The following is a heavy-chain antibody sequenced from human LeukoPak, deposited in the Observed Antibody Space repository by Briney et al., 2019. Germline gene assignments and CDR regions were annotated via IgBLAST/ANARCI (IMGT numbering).Heavy chain of an antibody. Sequence: GGSLRLSCAASGFTFSSYGMHWVRQAPGKGLEWVAVIWYDGSNKYYADSVKGRFTISRDNAKNSLDLQMNSLKAEDTASYYCARRSCSGGNCYRWFDLWGQGTLVTISS. D-gene: IGHD2-15*01. V-gene: IGHV3-33*01. CDR3: ARRSCSGGNCYRWFDL. J-gene: IGHJ5*02. CDR2: IWYDGSNK. CDR1: GFTFSSYG.